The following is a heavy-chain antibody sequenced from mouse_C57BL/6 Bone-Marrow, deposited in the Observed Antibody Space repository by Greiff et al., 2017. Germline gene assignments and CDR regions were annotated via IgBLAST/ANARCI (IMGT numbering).Heavy chain of an antibody. CDR1: GYAFTNYL. CDR2: INPGSGGT. D-gene: IGHD4-1*01. V-gene: IGHV1-54*01. CDR3: ARAKNWDSWFAY. Sequence: VQLQQPGAELVKPGASVKVSCKASGYAFTNYLIEWVKQRPGQGLEWIGVINPGSGGTNYNEKFKGKATLTADKSSSTAYVQLSSRTSEDSAVYFCARAKNWDSWFAYWGQGTLVTVSA. J-gene: IGHJ3*01.